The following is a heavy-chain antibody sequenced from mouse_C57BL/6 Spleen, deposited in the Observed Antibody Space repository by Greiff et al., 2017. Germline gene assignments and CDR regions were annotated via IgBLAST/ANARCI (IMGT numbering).Heavy chain of an antibody. D-gene: IGHD2-4*01. CDR2: IYPGGGYT. CDR1: GYTFTNYW. CDR3: ARGGIYYDYGYYFDY. J-gene: IGHJ2*01. V-gene: IGHV1-63*01. Sequence: QVQLKQSGAELVRPGTSVKMSCKASGYTFTNYWIGWAKQRPGHGLEWIGDIYPGGGYTNYNEKFKGKATLTADKSSSTAYMQFSSLTSEDSAIYYCARGGIYYDYGYYFDYWGQGTTLTVSS.